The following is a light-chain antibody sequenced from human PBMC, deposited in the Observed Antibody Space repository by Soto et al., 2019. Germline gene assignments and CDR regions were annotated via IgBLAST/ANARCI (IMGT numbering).Light chain of an antibody. Sequence: DIVMTQSPDSLAVSLGERAAINCKSSQSVLYSSNNKNYLAWYQQRPGQPPKLLIYWASTRESGVPDPFSGRGSGTDFTLTITSLQAEDVAVYYCQQYESTPPTFGQGTKLEIK. CDR1: QSVLYSSNNKNY. V-gene: IGKV4-1*01. CDR2: WAS. J-gene: IGKJ2*01. CDR3: QQYESTPPT.